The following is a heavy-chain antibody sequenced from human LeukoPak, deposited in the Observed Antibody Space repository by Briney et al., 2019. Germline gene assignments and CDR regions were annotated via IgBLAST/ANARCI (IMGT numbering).Heavy chain of an antibody. Sequence: PGGSLRLSCAASGFTFSSYWMHWVRQAPGKGLVWVSRINSDGSSTSYADSVKGRFTISRDNAKNTLYLQMNSLRAEDTAVYYCARARISQLLHWFDPWGRGTLVTVSS. J-gene: IGHJ5*02. CDR2: INSDGSST. D-gene: IGHD2-2*01. CDR1: GFTFSSYW. CDR3: ARARISQLLHWFDP. V-gene: IGHV3-74*01.